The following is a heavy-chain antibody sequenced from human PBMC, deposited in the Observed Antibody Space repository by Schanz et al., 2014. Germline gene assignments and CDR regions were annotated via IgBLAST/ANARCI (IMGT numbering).Heavy chain of an antibody. Sequence: EVQLVEFGGGLVKPGGSLRLSCVASGFPFSTYSIHWVRQAPGKGLEWVSYIRSDNNYIYYADSVKGRFTISRDNAKNSLFLQMNSLTAEDTAVYYCVREDMVRGIRAFDIWGQGTMVTVSS. CDR3: VREDMVRGIRAFDI. D-gene: IGHD3-10*01. J-gene: IGHJ3*02. CDR1: GFPFSTYS. CDR2: IRSDNNYI. V-gene: IGHV3-21*01.